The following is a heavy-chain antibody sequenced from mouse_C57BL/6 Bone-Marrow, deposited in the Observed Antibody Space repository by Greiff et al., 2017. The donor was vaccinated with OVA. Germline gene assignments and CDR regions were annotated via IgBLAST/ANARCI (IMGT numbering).Heavy chain of an antibody. CDR2: IWRGGST. D-gene: IGHD2-5*01. J-gene: IGHJ3*01. Sequence: VKLVESGPGLVQPSQSLSITCTVSGFSLTSYGVHWVRQSPGKGLEWLGVIWRGGSTDYNAAFMSRLSITKDNSKRQVFFKMNNLQATDTAIYYWATAYYNNLCFSYWGQGTRVPVAA. CDR3: ATAYYNNLCFSY. CDR1: GFSLTSYG. V-gene: IGHV2-5*01.